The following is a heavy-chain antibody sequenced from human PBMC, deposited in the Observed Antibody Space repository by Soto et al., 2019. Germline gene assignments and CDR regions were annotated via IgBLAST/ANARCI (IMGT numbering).Heavy chain of an antibody. J-gene: IGHJ3*02. CDR3: ARGGRLSYYDSSGYAFDI. V-gene: IGHV1-8*01. Sequence: ASVKVSCKASGYTFTSYDINWARQATGQGLEWMGWMNPNSGNTGYAQKFQGRVTMTRNTSISTAYMELSSLRSEDTAVYYCARGGRLSYYDSSGYAFDIWGQGTMVTVSS. CDR1: GYTFTSYD. CDR2: MNPNSGNT. D-gene: IGHD3-22*01.